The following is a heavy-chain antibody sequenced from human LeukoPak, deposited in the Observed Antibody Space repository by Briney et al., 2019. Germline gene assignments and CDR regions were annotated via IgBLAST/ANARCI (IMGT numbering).Heavy chain of an antibody. CDR1: GFTFSSYA. CDR3: AKSGAVRFDY. D-gene: IGHD3-16*01. Sequence: GGSLRLSCVVSGFTFSSYAMSWVRQAPGKGLEWVSGISGRDGSTYYADSVKGRFTISRDNSKNTLYLQMNSLRAEDTAVYYCAKSGAVRFDYWGQGTPVTVSS. J-gene: IGHJ4*02. V-gene: IGHV3-23*01. CDR2: ISGRDGST.